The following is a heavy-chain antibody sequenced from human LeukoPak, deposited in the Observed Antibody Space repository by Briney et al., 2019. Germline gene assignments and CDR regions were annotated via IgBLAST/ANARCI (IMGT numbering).Heavy chain of an antibody. CDR1: GGTFSSYA. J-gene: IGHJ5*02. CDR3: ARAIPYGSGSYRRWFDP. D-gene: IGHD3-10*01. V-gene: IGHV1-69*13. Sequence: ASVKVSCKASGGTFSSYAISWVRQAPGQGLEWMGGIIPIFGTANYAQKFQGRVTITADESTSTAYMELSSLRSEDTAVYYCARAIPYGSGSYRRWFDPWGQGTLVTVSS. CDR2: IIPIFGTA.